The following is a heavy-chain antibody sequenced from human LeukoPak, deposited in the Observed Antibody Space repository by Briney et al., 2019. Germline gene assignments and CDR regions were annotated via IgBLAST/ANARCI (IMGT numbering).Heavy chain of an antibody. D-gene: IGHD1-1*01. V-gene: IGHV3-21*01. CDR3: AKEATTQPYYFDS. J-gene: IGHJ4*02. Sequence: GGSLRLSCAASGFTFSSYNMKWVRQAPGKGLEWVSSISSRSSYIFYADSVKGRFTISRDNAKKSLYLQMNSLRTEDTAVYYCAKEATTQPYYFDSWGQGTLVAVSS. CDR2: ISSRSSYI. CDR1: GFTFSSYN.